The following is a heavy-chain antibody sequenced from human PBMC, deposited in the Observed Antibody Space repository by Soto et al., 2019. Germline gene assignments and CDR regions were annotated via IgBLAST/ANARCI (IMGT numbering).Heavy chain of an antibody. CDR3: AKVKTGTTHAFDI. J-gene: IGHJ3*02. Sequence: QVQLVEYGGGVVQPGRSLRLYCAASGIAFSSYGMHWVRQAPGNGLEWVPVISYDGSNKYYADSVKGRFTMSRDNSKNTLYLQMNSLRAEDTDVYYCAKVKTGTTHAFDIWGKGTIVTVSS. D-gene: IGHD1-7*01. CDR2: ISYDGSNK. V-gene: IGHV3-30*18. CDR1: GIAFSSYG.